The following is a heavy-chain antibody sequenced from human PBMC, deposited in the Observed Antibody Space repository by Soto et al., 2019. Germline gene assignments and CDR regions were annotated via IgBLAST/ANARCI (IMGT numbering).Heavy chain of an antibody. V-gene: IGHV1-69*13. CDR1: GGTFSSYA. J-gene: IGHJ3*02. Sequence: GASVKVSCKASGGTFSSYAISWVRQAPGQGLEWMGGIIPIFGTANYAQKFQGRVTITADESTSTAYMELSSLRSEDTAVYYCARPTRSGWDAFDIWGQGTMVTVSS. CDR2: IIPIFGTA. CDR3: ARPTRSGWDAFDI. D-gene: IGHD6-19*01.